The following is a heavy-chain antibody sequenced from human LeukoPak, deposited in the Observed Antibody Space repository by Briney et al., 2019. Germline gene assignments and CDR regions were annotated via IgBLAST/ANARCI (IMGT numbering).Heavy chain of an antibody. D-gene: IGHD3-22*01. CDR2: INEDGGEK. CDR1: GFSFSDYR. J-gene: IGHJ4*02. CDR3: VGEYCYNYSGHRALAY. Sequence: GGSLRLSCVASGFSFSDYRMMWVRQAPGKGLECVANINEDGGEKYYVDSVKGRFTISRDNTKNSIYLQMNSLRVEDTALYYCVGEYCYNYSGHRALAYWGQGSPVTVSP. V-gene: IGHV3-7*03.